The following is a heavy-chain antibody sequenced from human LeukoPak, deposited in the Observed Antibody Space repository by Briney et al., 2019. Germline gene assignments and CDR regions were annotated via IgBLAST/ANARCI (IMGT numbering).Heavy chain of an antibody. V-gene: IGHV4-34*01. D-gene: IGHD6-19*01. CDR2: INHSGST. CDR1: GGSFSGYY. Sequence: SETLSLTCAVYGGSFSGYYWSWIRQPPEKGLEWIGEINHSGSTSYHPSLQSRVTISVDTSKNQFSLKLSSVTAADTAVYYCARASVAAHRTYYYYMDVWGKGTTVTISS. J-gene: IGHJ6*03. CDR3: ARASVAAHRTYYYYMDV.